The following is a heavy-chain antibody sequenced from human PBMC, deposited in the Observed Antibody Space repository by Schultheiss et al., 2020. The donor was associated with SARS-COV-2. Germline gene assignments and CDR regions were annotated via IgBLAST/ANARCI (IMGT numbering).Heavy chain of an antibody. Sequence: SETLSLTCTVSGGSISSGGYYWSWIRQHPGKGLEWIGYIYYSGRTYYNPSLKSRVTISVDTSKNQFSLKLSSVTAADTAVYYCARIPSTYSSRRNYYYYYYGMDVWGQGTTVTVSS. J-gene: IGHJ6*02. D-gene: IGHD6-13*01. CDR1: GGSISSGGYY. CDR2: IYYSGRT. CDR3: ARIPSTYSSRRNYYYYYYGMDV. V-gene: IGHV4-31*03.